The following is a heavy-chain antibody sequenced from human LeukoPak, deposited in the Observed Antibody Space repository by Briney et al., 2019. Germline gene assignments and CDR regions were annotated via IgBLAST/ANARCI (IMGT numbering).Heavy chain of an antibody. CDR2: IRYDGSNK. V-gene: IGHV3-30*02. CDR3: AKDHWAGYYYGSGSYFDY. CDR1: GFTFSSYW. Sequence: GGSLRLSCAASGFTFSSYWMSWVRQAPGKGLEWVAFIRYDGSNKYYADSVKGRFTISRDNSKNTLYLQMNSLRAEDTAVYYCAKDHWAGYYYGSGSYFDYWGQGTLVTVSS. D-gene: IGHD3-10*01. J-gene: IGHJ4*02.